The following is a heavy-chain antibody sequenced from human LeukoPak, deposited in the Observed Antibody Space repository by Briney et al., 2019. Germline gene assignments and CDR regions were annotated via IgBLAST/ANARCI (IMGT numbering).Heavy chain of an antibody. D-gene: IGHD3-10*01. V-gene: IGHV3-48*03. CDR3: SRQTGTWDFAY. J-gene: IGHJ4*02. CDR1: GFTFSSYE. Sequence: GGSLRLSCAASGFTFSSYEMIWVRQAPGKGLEWVSYISSSDGTIYYADSVRGRFTISRDNAKNSLYLQMNSLRAEDTTVYYCSRQTGTWDFAYWGQGTLVSVSS. CDR2: ISSSDGTI.